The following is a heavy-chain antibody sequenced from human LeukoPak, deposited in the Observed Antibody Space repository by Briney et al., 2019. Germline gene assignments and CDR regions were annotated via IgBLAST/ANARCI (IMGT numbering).Heavy chain of an antibody. V-gene: IGHV3-21*01. CDR1: GFTFSSYS. CDR2: ISSSSSYI. CDR3: AREGKYSYGPFDY. Sequence: GGSLRLSCAASGFTFSSYSMNWVRQAPGKGLEWVSSISSSSSYIYYADSVKGRFTISRDNSKNTLFLQMNSLRAEDTAVYYCAREGKYSYGPFDYWGQGTLVTVSS. D-gene: IGHD3-16*01. J-gene: IGHJ4*02.